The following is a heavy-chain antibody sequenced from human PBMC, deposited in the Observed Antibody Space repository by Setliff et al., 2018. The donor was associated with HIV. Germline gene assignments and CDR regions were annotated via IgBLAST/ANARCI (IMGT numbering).Heavy chain of an antibody. J-gene: IGHJ6*03. V-gene: IGHV4-59*01. CDR2: IYYSGST. CDR1: GGSISSYY. D-gene: IGHD6-13*01. Sequence: ASETLSLTCTVSGGSISSYYWSWIRQPPGKELEWIGYIYYSGSTNYNPSLKSRVTISVDTSKNQFSLKLSSVTAADTAVYYCARGSSWQYYYYYYMDVWGKGTTVTVSS. CDR3: ARGSSWQYYYYYYMDV.